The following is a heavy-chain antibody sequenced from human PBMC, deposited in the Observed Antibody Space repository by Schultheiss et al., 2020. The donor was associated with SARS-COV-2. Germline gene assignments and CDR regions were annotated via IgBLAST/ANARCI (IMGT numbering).Heavy chain of an antibody. V-gene: IGHV3-48*03. CDR3: ASGYHILTGYSLDY. CDR2: ISSSGSTI. D-gene: IGHD3-9*01. CDR1: GFTFSSYA. J-gene: IGHJ4*02. Sequence: GGSLRLSCAASGFTFSSYAMSWVRQAPGKGLEWVSYISSSGSTIYYADSVKGRFTISRDNAKNSLYLQMNSLRAEDTAVYYCASGYHILTGYSLDYWGQGTLVTVSS.